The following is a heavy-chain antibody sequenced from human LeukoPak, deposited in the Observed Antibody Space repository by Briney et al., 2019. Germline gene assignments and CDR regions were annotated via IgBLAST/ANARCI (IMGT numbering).Heavy chain of an antibody. Sequence: GGSLRLSCAASGFTFSSYGMHWVRQAPGKGLEWVAVISYDGSNKYYADSVKGRFTISRDNAKNSLYLQMNSLRAEDTAVYYCARDGGVTTFSYYFDYWGQGTLVTVSS. V-gene: IGHV3-30*03. CDR2: ISYDGSNK. CDR1: GFTFSSYG. J-gene: IGHJ4*02. CDR3: ARDGGVTTFSYYFDY. D-gene: IGHD4-17*01.